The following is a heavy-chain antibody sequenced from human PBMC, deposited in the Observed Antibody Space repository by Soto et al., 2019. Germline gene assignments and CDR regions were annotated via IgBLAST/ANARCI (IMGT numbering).Heavy chain of an antibody. CDR2: IISNSDGGTA. CDR3: TTDEGDSRSFYNFDY. V-gene: IGHV3-15*07. J-gene: IGHJ4*02. CDR1: GFTFKNAW. Sequence: EVQLVESGGGLGEPGGSLRLSCEASGFTFKNAWMSWLRQAPGRCLEWVGRIISNSDGGTAEYAAPVNGRFTISRDDSKNTLYLQMNSLKTEDTAVYYCTTDEGDSRSFYNFDYWGQGALVTVSS. D-gene: IGHD3-22*01.